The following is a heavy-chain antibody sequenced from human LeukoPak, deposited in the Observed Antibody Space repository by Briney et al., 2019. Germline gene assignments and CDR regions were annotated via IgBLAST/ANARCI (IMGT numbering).Heavy chain of an antibody. CDR1: GGSISSGDYY. Sequence: SETLSLTCTVSGGSISSGDYYWSWIRQPPGKGLEWIGYIYYSGSTYYNPSLKSRVTISVDTSKNQYSLKLSSVTAADTAVYYCARGERISWGALRFDYWGEGTLLTVSS. D-gene: IGHD3-16*01. CDR2: IYYSGST. CDR3: ARGERISWGALRFDY. J-gene: IGHJ4*02. V-gene: IGHV4-30-4*02.